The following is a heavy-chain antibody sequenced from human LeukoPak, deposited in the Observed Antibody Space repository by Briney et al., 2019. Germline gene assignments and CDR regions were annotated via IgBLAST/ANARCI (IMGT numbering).Heavy chain of an antibody. CDR1: GGSISSSSYY. CDR2: IYYSGST. J-gene: IGHJ4*02. Sequence: ETSETLSLTCTVSGGSISSSSYYWGWIRQPPGKGLEWIGYIYYSGSTNYNPSLKSRVTISVDTSKNQFSLKLSSVTAADTAVYYCARGDGGSSLYWGQGTLVTVSS. CDR3: ARGDGGSSLY. D-gene: IGHD1-26*01. V-gene: IGHV4-61*05.